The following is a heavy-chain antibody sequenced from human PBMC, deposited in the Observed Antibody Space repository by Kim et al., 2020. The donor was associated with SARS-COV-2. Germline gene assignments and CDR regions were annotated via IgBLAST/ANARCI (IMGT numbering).Heavy chain of an antibody. J-gene: IGHJ4*02. CDR3: ARSAGRASWHQCVF. CDR1: SDSISAYY. V-gene: IGHV4-59*01. Sequence: SETLSLTCTVSSDSISAYYWSWIRRLPGKGLEWIGYIFYSGSTSYNPSLKSRVTISWDTSRNQFSLDLTSVTHADTAGYYCARSAGRASWHQCVFWGQGT. D-gene: IGHD3-10*01. CDR2: IFYSGST.